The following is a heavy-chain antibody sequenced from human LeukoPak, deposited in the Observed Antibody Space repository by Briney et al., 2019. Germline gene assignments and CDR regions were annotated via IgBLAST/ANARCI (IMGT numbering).Heavy chain of an antibody. Sequence: SETLSLTCTVSGGSISSYYWSRIRQPPGKGLEWIGYIYYSGSTNYNPSLKSRVTISVDTSKNQFSLKLSSVTAADTAVYYCARHLPTAAGTFYYYYGMDVWGQGTTVTVSS. CDR2: IYYSGST. D-gene: IGHD6-19*01. CDR1: GGSISSYY. V-gene: IGHV4-59*08. J-gene: IGHJ6*02. CDR3: ARHLPTAAGTFYYYYGMDV.